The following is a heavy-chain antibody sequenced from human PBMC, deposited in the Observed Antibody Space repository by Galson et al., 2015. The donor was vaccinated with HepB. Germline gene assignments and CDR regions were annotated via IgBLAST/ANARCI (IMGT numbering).Heavy chain of an antibody. CDR1: GFTFSSYG. J-gene: IGHJ4*02. CDR2: IWYDGSNK. CDR3: ARGGRKVVGATSWEELDY. Sequence: SLRLSCAASGFTFSSYGMHWVRQAPGKGLEWVAVIWYDGSNKYYADSVKGRFTISRDNSKNTLYLQMNSLRAEDTAVYYCARGGRKVVGATSWEELDYWGQGTLVTVSS. D-gene: IGHD1-26*01. V-gene: IGHV3-33*01.